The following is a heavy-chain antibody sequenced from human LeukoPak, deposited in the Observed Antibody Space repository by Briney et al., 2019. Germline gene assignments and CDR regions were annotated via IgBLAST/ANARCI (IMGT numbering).Heavy chain of an antibody. Sequence: GGSLRLSCAASGFTFDDYAMHWVRQAPGKGLEWVSLISGDGGSTYYADSVKGRFTISRDNSKNSLYLQMNSLRTEDTALYYCAKDRPATVEKRDYYYGMDVWGQGTTVTVSS. V-gene: IGHV3-43*02. CDR3: AKDRPATVEKRDYYYGMDV. CDR2: ISGDGGST. CDR1: GFTFDDYA. D-gene: IGHD4-23*01. J-gene: IGHJ6*02.